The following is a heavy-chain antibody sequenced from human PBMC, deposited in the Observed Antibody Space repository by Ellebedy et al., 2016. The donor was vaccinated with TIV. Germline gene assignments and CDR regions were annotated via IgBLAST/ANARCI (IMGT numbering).Heavy chain of an antibody. V-gene: IGHV3-23*01. CDR3: ATGYDVWTGRDY. J-gene: IGHJ4*02. Sequence: GGSLRLSXAASGFTFSSYAMTWVRQAPGKGLEWVSAISGSGGSTYYADSVKGRFTISRVNARNTALLQMNSLRVEDTALYYCATGYDVWTGRDYWGQGTLVTVSS. CDR1: GFTFSSYA. CDR2: ISGSGGST. D-gene: IGHD3-3*01.